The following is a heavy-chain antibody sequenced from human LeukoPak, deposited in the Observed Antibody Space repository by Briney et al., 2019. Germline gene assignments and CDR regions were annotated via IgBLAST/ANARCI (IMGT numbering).Heavy chain of an antibody. Sequence: SETLSVTCTVSGGSISSGSYYWSWTRQPAGKGLEWIGRIYTSGSTNYNPSLKSRVTISVDTSKNQFSLKLSSVTAADTAVYYCAREVLEWFWFDPWGQGTLVTVSS. CDR1: GGSISSGSYY. D-gene: IGHD3-3*01. CDR3: AREVLEWFWFDP. CDR2: IYTSGST. J-gene: IGHJ5*02. V-gene: IGHV4-61*02.